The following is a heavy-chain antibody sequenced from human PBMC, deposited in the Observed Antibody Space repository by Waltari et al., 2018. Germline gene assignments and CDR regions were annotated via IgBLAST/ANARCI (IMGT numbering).Heavy chain of an antibody. D-gene: IGHD3-22*01. Sequence: QVQLAQSGAEVGRPGSSVTISCKASGLSMRGYTSSWVRQAPGQGLEWMGGFIPLSGSQIYTQKFQGRLTITADESTRTTVMELRNLKYEDTAVYFCARGYRYDSSERFYLDYWGQGSPVIVS. CDR1: GLSMRGYT. J-gene: IGHJ4*02. CDR2: FIPLSGSQ. V-gene: IGHV1-69*12. CDR3: ARGYRYDSSERFYLDY.